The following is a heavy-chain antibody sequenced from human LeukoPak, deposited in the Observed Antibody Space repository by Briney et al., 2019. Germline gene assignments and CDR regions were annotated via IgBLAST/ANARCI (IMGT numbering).Heavy chain of an antibody. CDR2: IFYDGST. V-gene: IGHV4-39*02. CDR1: GDSISSSSYY. D-gene: IGHD4-11*01. J-gene: IGHJ4*02. CDR3: VRDYSNFVQGD. Sequence: SETLSLTCTVSGDSISSSSYYWGWIRRPPGKELEWIGSIFYDGSTYYNPSLKSRLTIFADTSKNQFPLKMTSVTAADTAVYYCVRDYSNFVQGDWGQGTLVTVSS.